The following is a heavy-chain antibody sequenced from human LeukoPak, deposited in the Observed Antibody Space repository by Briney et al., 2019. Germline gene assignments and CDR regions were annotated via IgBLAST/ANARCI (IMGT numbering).Heavy chain of an antibody. CDR2: IYDSGST. CDR1: GGSIRSSYYY. J-gene: IGHJ4*02. D-gene: IGHD6-6*01. Sequence: SETLTLTCTVSGGSIRSSYYYWGWIRQPPGKGLEWIGSIYDSGSTYYNPSLKSRVTISVDTSKNQFSLKLNSVTAADTAVYYCARLSSSHLVDYWGQGTLVTVSS. V-gene: IGHV4-39*01. CDR3: ARLSSSHLVDY.